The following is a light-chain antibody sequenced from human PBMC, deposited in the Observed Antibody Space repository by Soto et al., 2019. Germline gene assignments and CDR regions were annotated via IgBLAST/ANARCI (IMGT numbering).Light chain of an antibody. Sequence: DIQMTQSPSSVSASVGDRVTITCRASQDISDWLAWHQQKPGKAPKLLIYAATTLHSGVPSRFSGSGSGTDFTLTISSLQPEDFATYYCHQGHTFPLTFGGGTKVEIK. CDR2: AAT. CDR1: QDISDW. J-gene: IGKJ4*01. CDR3: HQGHTFPLT. V-gene: IGKV1-12*01.